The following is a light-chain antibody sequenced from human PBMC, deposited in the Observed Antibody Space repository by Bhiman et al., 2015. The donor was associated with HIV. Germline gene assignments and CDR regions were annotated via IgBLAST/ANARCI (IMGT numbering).Light chain of an antibody. J-gene: IGLJ1*01. CDR2: DVS. CDR1: STDVGGNKY. CDR3: SSYTSSNTYV. Sequence: QSALTQPASVSGSPGQSITISCTGTSTDVGGNKYVSWYQQAPGKAPKLIIYDVSERPSGVSDRFSGSKSGNTASLTISGLQAEDEADYYCSSYTSSNTYVFASGTKVTVL. V-gene: IGLV2-14*01.